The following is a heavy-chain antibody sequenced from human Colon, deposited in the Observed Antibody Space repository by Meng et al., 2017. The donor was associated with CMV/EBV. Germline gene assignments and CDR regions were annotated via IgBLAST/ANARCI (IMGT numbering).Heavy chain of an antibody. Sequence: GESLKISCAASGFTFSSYWMHWVRQAPGKGLVWVSRINSDWSSTSYADSVKGRFTISRDNAKNTLYLQMNSLRAEDTAVYYCARVERYFDWQPSEVYYYYGMDVWGQGTTVTVSS. CDR2: INSDWSST. V-gene: IGHV3-74*01. D-gene: IGHD3-9*01. CDR1: GFTFSSYW. CDR3: ARVERYFDWQPSEVYYYYGMDV. J-gene: IGHJ6*02.